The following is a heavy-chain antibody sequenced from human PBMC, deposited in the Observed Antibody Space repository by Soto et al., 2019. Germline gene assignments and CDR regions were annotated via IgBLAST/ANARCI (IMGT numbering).Heavy chain of an antibody. J-gene: IGHJ4*02. CDR3: AKMVTWDSSGYYQGGFDC. Sequence: EMHLVESGGGWVQPGRSLTISCAASGFTFEDYAMHWVRQTPGKGLEWVSGISWNSGKIIYADSVKGRFTISRDNAKNSLYLQMNSLRPEDTALYYCAKMVTWDSSGYYQGGFDCWGQGTLVTVSS. V-gene: IGHV3-9*01. D-gene: IGHD3-22*01. CDR1: GFTFEDYA. CDR2: ISWNSGKI.